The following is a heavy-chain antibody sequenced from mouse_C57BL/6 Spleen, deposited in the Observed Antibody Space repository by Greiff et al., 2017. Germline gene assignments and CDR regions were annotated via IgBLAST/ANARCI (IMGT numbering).Heavy chain of an antibody. J-gene: IGHJ2*01. D-gene: IGHD1-3*01. Sequence: EVQLQESGPGMVKPSQLLSLTCTVTGYSITSGYDWHWIRHFPGNKLEWMGYISYSGSTNYNPSLKIRISITHDTSKNHFFLKLNSVTTEDTATYYCARAWGSLYFDYWGQGTTLTVSS. V-gene: IGHV3-1*01. CDR1: GYSITSGYD. CDR3: ARAWGSLYFDY. CDR2: ISYSGST.